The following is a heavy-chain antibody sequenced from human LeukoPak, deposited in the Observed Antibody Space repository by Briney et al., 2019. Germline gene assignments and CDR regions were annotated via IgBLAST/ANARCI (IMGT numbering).Heavy chain of an antibody. D-gene: IGHD4-11*01. J-gene: IGHJ4*02. Sequence: ASVEVSCKASGYTFTSFGISWVRQAPGQGLEWMGWINAYNTNTKSAQRLQGRVTMTTDTSASTAYMELGSLRSDDTAVYYCATSDGTVTTFQYWGQGTLVTVSS. CDR3: ATSDGTVTTFQY. V-gene: IGHV1-18*01. CDR2: INAYNTNT. CDR1: GYTFTSFG.